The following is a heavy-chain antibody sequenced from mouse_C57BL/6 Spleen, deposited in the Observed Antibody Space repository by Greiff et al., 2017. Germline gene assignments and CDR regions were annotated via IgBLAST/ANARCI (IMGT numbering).Heavy chain of an antibody. J-gene: IGHJ3*01. V-gene: IGHV14-3*01. CDR3: ARSYGYDQFAY. CDR1: GFNIKNTY. CDR2: LDPANGNT. D-gene: IGHD2-2*01. Sequence: VQLKQSVAELVRPGASVQLSCTASGFNIKNTYMHWVKQRPEQGLEWIGKLDPANGNTKSAPKFKGQATITADTSSNTAYLQLSIRTAEATSIYYCARSYGYDQFAYWGQGTLVTVSA.